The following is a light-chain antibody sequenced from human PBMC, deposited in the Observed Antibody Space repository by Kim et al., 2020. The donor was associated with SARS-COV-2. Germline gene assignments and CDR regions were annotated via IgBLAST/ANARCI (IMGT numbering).Light chain of an antibody. CDR3: QHYGTSPLT. CDR2: GAS. Sequence: SPGERATVSCRASQSVSNNYLAWDQQKPGQPPRLLIYGASSRATGIPDRFSGSGSETDFILTISRLDPEDFAVYYCQHYGTSPLTFGGGTKVDIK. V-gene: IGKV3-20*01. CDR1: QSVSNNY. J-gene: IGKJ4*01.